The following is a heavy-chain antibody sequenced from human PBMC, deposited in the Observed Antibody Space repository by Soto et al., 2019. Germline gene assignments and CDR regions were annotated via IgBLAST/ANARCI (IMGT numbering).Heavy chain of an antibody. CDR3: AKTGQWLGRRGYYFDY. J-gene: IGHJ4*02. CDR2: ISGSGGST. D-gene: IGHD6-19*01. CDR1: GFTFSSYA. V-gene: IGHV3-23*01. Sequence: EVQLLESGGGLVQPGGSLRLSCAASGFTFSSYAMSWVRQAPGKGLEWVSAISGSGGSTYYADSVKGRFTISRDNSKNTLYLQMNSLRAEDTAVYYCAKTGQWLGRRGYYFDYWGQGTLVTVSS.